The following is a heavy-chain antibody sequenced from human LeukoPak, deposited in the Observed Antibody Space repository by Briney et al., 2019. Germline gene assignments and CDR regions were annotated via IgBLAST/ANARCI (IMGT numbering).Heavy chain of an antibody. CDR3: ARASATVVPAADGAFDI. J-gene: IGHJ3*02. V-gene: IGHV1-2*02. CDR1: GYTFTGYY. D-gene: IGHD2-2*01. Sequence: ASVKVSCKASGYTFTGYYMHWLRQAPGQGLEWMGWINPNSGGTNYAQKFQGRVTMTRDTSISTAYMELSRLRSDDTAVYYCARASATVVPAADGAFDIWGQGTMVTVSS. CDR2: INPNSGGT.